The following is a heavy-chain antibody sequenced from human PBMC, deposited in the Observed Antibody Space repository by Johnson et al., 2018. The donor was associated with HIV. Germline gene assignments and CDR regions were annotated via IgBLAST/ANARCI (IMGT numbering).Heavy chain of an antibody. CDR3: ARDESSGWYGLGAFDI. CDR2: LRYDGSNK. Sequence: QVQLVESGGGVVQSGGSLRLSCAASGFTFSSYGMHWVRQAPGQGLEWVAFLRYDGSNKYYADSVKGRFTISRDNSKNTLYLHMNSRRAEDTAVYYCARDESSGWYGLGAFDIWGQGTMVTVSS. CDR1: GFTFSSYG. J-gene: IGHJ3*02. D-gene: IGHD6-19*01. V-gene: IGHV3-30*02.